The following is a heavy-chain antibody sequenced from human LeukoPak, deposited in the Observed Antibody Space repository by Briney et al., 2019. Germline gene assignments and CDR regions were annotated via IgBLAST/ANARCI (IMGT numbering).Heavy chain of an antibody. V-gene: IGHV3-23*01. CDR1: GFPFSTYA. CDR3: VRSLDY. Sequence: GGSLRLSCAASGFPFSTYAINWVRQAPGKGLEWVSVITGSGGFTQYADSVKGRFTISRDNSKNTVYLQMNSLRVEDTALYYCVRSLDYWGQGTLVTVSS. J-gene: IGHJ4*02. CDR2: ITGSGGFT.